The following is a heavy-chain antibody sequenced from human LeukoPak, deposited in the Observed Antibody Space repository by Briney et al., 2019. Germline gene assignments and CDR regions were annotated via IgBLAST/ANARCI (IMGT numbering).Heavy chain of an antibody. CDR3: ARHHSSSWYDYYYYMDV. D-gene: IGHD6-13*01. J-gene: IGHJ6*03. CDR1: GYSFTSYW. Sequence: AGESLKISCKGSGYSFTSYWIGWVRQMPGKGLEWMGIIYPGDSDTRYSPSFQGQVTISADKSISTAYLQWSSLKASDTAMYYCARHHSSSWYDYYYYMDVWGKGTTVTVSS. CDR2: IYPGDSDT. V-gene: IGHV5-51*01.